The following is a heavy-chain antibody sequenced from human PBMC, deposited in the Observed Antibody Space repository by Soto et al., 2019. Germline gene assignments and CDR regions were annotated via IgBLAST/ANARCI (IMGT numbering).Heavy chain of an antibody. CDR1: GGSVNSDTFY. CDR2: IYYTGST. D-gene: IGHD6-6*01. CDR3: AREFSNSPEAFDS. V-gene: IGHV4-61*01. Sequence: SETLSLTCTVSGGSVNSDTFYWSWIRQPPGRGLEWIGYIYYTGSTNYNPSLKSRITISRDTSRNQFSLKLTSVTAADTAVYCCAREFSNSPEAFDSWGQRSLVTVSS. J-gene: IGHJ4*02.